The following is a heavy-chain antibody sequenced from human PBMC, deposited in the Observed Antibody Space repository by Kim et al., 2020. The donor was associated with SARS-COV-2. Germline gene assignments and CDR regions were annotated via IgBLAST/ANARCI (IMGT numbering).Heavy chain of an antibody. Sequence: SETLSLTCAVYGGSFSGYYWSWIRQPPGKGLEWIGEINHSGSTNYNPSLKSRVTISVDTPKNQFSLKLSSVTAADTAVYYCARGAVAGPYNWFDPWGQGTLVTVSS. J-gene: IGHJ5*02. V-gene: IGHV4-34*01. CDR2: INHSGST. CDR3: ARGAVAGPYNWFDP. D-gene: IGHD6-19*01. CDR1: GGSFSGYY.